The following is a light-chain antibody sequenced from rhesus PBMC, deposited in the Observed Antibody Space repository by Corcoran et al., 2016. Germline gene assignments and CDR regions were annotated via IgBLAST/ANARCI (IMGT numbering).Light chain of an antibody. J-gene: IGKJ1*01. Sequence: DIQMTQSPSSLSASVGDGVTITCRASQGISNWLAWYQQKPGKAPKLLIYRASKLETGVPSRFSGSGSGTDFTLTISSLQPEDIATYYCQQHDNSPPTFGQGTKVEIK. V-gene: IGKV1-69*01. CDR2: RAS. CDR1: QGISNW. CDR3: QQHDNSPPT.